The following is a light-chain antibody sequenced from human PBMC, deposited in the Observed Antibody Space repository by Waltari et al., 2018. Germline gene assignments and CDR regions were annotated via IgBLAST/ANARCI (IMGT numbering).Light chain of an antibody. CDR2: EAS. Sequence: DIQMTQSPSSLSASVGDRVTITCRASQSIISSLNWYQQKPGKAPKLLIYEASSLQSGVPSRFSGSGSGTDCTLTISSLQPEDFATYYCQQSSSAPFTFGPGTKVDIK. J-gene: IGKJ3*01. V-gene: IGKV1-39*01. CDR1: QSIISS. CDR3: QQSSSAPFT.